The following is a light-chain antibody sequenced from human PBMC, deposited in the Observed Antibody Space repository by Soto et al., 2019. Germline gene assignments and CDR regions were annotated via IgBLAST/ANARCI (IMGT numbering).Light chain of an antibody. Sequence: DIQMTQSPSTLSASVGDRVTITCRASQSINSWLAWYQQKPGKAPNLLIYKASSLEGGVPSRFSGSGSGTEFTLTISSLQHDDFASYYCQQYNDYPWTFGPGTKVEIK. V-gene: IGKV1-5*03. J-gene: IGKJ1*01. CDR3: QQYNDYPWT. CDR2: KAS. CDR1: QSINSW.